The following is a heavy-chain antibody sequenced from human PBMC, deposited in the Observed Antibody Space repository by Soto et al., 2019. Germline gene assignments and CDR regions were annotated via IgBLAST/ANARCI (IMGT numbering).Heavy chain of an antibody. D-gene: IGHD5-18*01. CDR2: IDPSDSYT. Sequence: GESLKISCKGSGHSFTSYWISWVRQMPGKGLEWMGRIDPSDSYTNYSPSFQGHVTISADKSISTAYLQWSSLKASDTAMYYCARHDGIVDTAMVSYYYGMDVWGQGTTVTVSS. V-gene: IGHV5-10-1*01. CDR3: ARHDGIVDTAMVSYYYGMDV. J-gene: IGHJ6*02. CDR1: GHSFTSYW.